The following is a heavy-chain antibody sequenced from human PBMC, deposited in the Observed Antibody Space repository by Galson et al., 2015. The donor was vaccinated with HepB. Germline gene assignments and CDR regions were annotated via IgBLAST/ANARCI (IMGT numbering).Heavy chain of an antibody. CDR2: ISYDGSNK. D-gene: IGHD3-10*01. J-gene: IGHJ4*02. V-gene: IGHV3-30*18. CDR3: AKFSRMVRGGGPRTEDY. Sequence: SLRLSCAASGFTFSSYGMHWVRQAPGKGLEWVAVISYDGSNKYYADSVKGRFTISRDNSKNTLYLQMNSLRAEDTAVYYCAKFSRMVRGGGPRTEDYWGQGTLVTVSS. CDR1: GFTFSSYG.